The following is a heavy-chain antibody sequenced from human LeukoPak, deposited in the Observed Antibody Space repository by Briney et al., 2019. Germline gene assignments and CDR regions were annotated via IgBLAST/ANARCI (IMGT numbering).Heavy chain of an antibody. D-gene: IGHD2-15*01. Sequence: PGGSLRLSCAASGFTFSSYGMHWVRQAPGKGLEWVAVISYDGSNKYYADSVKGRFTISRDNSKDTLYLQMNSLRAEDTAVYYCAKWGTLGYCSGGSCPEDYWGQGTLVTVSS. CDR3: AKWGTLGYCSGGSCPEDY. CDR2: ISYDGSNK. V-gene: IGHV3-30*18. CDR1: GFTFSSYG. J-gene: IGHJ4*02.